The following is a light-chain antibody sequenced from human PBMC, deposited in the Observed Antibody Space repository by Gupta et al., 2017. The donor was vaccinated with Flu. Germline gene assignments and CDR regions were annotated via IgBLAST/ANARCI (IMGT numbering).Light chain of an antibody. Sequence: STGSSTQSGVPSRFSASGFGTAFTLIITSLQPEDVATYYCQKYNSAPPAFGGGTKVEIK. CDR2: TGS. J-gene: IGKJ4*01. V-gene: IGKV1-27*01. CDR3: QKYNSAPPA.